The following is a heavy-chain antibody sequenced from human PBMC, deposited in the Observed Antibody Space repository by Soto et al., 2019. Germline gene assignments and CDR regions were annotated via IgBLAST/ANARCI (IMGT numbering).Heavy chain of an antibody. J-gene: IGHJ1*01. CDR1: GGSISSGDYY. D-gene: IGHD2-21*02. CDR3: ARTAPSGVVVTATHFQH. Sequence: QVQLQESGPGLVKPSQTLYLTCTVSGGSISSGDYYWRWIRQPPGKGLEWIGYIYYSGSTYYNPSLKSRVTISVDTSKNQFSLKLSSVTAADTAVYYCARTAPSGVVVTATHFQHWGQGTLVTVSS. CDR2: IYYSGST. V-gene: IGHV4-30-4*01.